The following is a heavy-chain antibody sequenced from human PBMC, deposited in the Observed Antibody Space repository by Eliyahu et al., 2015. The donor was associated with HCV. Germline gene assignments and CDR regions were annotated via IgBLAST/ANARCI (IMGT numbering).Heavy chain of an antibody. J-gene: IGHJ5*02. CDR1: GGSISTXY. D-gene: IGHD6-19*01. CDR2: IHYSGST. V-gene: IGHV4-59*01. CDR3: ASGGGGIAVAGTGGWFDP. Sequence: QVQLQESGPGLXKPSETLSLTCTVSGGSISTXYXSWIRQPXGKGLEWIGYIHYSGSTNYTPSLXSRVTISVDTSKNQFSLKLSSVXAADTAVYYCASGGGGIAVAGTGGWFDPWGQGTLVTVSS.